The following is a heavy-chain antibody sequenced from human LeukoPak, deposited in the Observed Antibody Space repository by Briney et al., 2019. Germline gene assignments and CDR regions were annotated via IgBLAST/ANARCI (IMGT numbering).Heavy chain of an antibody. CDR1: GYSISSGYY. D-gene: IGHD6-13*01. Sequence: SETLSLTCTVSGYSISSGYYWGWIRQPPGKGLEWIGFIYHSGNTNYNPSLATRVTMSVDTSKTQITLRLSSVTAADTAVYYCAREEGIAAAGALEYWGQGILVTVSS. CDR2: IYHSGNT. CDR3: AREEGIAAAGALEY. J-gene: IGHJ4*02. V-gene: IGHV4-38-2*02.